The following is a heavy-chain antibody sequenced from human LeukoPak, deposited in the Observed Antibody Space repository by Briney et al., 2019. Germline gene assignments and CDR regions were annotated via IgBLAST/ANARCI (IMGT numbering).Heavy chain of an antibody. D-gene: IGHD3-10*01. CDR3: SRGMVVRGRGDAFDI. J-gene: IGHJ3*02. Sequence: PSETLSLTCTVSGGSISIGSYYSSWLRQPAGKELDWIVRIYTCGSTNYNPSLTSPVTKTVDTSKNQFSPMLSSVTAADTVVYYCSRGMVVRGRGDAFDIWGQGTMVTVSS. V-gene: IGHV4-61*02. CDR1: GGSISIGSYY. CDR2: IYTCGST.